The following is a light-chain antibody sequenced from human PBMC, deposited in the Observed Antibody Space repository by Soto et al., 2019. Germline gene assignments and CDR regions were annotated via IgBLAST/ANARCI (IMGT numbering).Light chain of an antibody. J-gene: IGLJ1*01. CDR1: SSDVGGYIY. Sequence: QSVLTQPASVSGSPGQSITISCTGTSSDVGGYIYVSWYQQHPGKAPKLMIYDVTSRPSGVSYRFSGSKSGNTASLTISGLQAEDEAHYYCSSHKTSSSYVFGTGTKVTVL. CDR2: DVT. CDR3: SSHKTSSSYV. V-gene: IGLV2-14*01.